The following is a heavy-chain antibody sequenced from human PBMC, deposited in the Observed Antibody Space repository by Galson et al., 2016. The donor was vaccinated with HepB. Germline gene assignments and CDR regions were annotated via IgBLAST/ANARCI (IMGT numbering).Heavy chain of an antibody. V-gene: IGHV3-11*05. J-gene: IGHJ4*02. Sequence: SLRLSCAASELRFSDFYMSWIRQAPGKGLEWVSSTSSSSLDTKYAGSVKGRFTITRENSYNTLYLQMRSLRPDDTAVYYCAKAVGGSSVSLPDYWGQGALVTVSS. D-gene: IGHD1-26*01. CDR3: AKAVGGSSVSLPDY. CDR1: ELRFSDFY. CDR2: TSSSSLDT.